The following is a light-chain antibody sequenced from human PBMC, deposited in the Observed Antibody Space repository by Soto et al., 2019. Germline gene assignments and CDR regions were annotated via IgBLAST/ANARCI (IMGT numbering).Light chain of an antibody. CDR1: QSVSSY. V-gene: IGKV3-11*01. J-gene: IGKJ2*01. CDR3: QKRSNWPPYT. Sequence: EIVLTQSPATLSLSPGERATLSCRASQSVSSYLAWYQQKPGQAPRLLIYDASNRATGIPARFSGSGSGTDFPLPISSLEPEDFAVYYCQKRSNWPPYTFGQGTKLEIK. CDR2: DAS.